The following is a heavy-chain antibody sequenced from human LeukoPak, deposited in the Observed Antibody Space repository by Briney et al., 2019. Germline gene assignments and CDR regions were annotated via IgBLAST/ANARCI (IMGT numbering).Heavy chain of an antibody. V-gene: IGHV1-69*06. CDR2: IIPIFGTA. J-gene: IGHJ5*02. Sequence: SVKVSCKASGGTFSSYAISWVRQAPGQGLEWMGGIIPIFGTANYAQKFQGRVTITADKSTSTAYMELSSLRSEDTAVYYCARDGTGGIGSWFDPWGQGTLVTVSS. CDR1: GGTFSSYA. CDR3: ARDGTGGIGSWFDP. D-gene: IGHD3-16*01.